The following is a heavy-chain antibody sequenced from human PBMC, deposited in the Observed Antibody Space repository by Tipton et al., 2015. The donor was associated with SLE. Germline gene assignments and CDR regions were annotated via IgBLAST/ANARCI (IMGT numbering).Heavy chain of an antibody. CDR3: SRAPRTIVGSSPVACDT. V-gene: IGHV1-69*05. CDR1: GGTFSNYA. Sequence: QLVQSGAEVKKPGSSVKVSCKASGGTFSNYAINWVRQAPGQGLEWMGGIPPMFTRAKYAQKFQGRVTITTDDSTSTAYMELSSLRSEGTAVYCCSRAPRTIVGSSPVACDTWGPGTLLRVSS. CDR2: IPPMFTRA. D-gene: IGHD2-21*01. J-gene: IGHJ3*01.